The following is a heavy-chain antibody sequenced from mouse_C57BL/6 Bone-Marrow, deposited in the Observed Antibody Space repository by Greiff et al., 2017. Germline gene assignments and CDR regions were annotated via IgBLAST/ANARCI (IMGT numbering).Heavy chain of an antibody. D-gene: IGHD3-3*01. J-gene: IGHJ2*01. CDR3: TRGTYYFYY. CDR1: GYTFTDYE. Sequence: VKLVESGAELVRPGASVTLSCKASGYTFTDYEMHWVKQTPVHGLEWIGGIDPETGGTAYNQKFKGKAILTADKSSSTAYMELRSLTSEDSAVYYCTRGTYYFYYWGQGTTLTVSS. CDR2: IDPETGGT. V-gene: IGHV1-15*01.